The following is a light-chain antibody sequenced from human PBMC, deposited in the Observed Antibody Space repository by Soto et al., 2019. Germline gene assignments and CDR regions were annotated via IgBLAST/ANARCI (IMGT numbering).Light chain of an antibody. CDR2: DAS. Sequence: EIVLTQSPATLSLSPGERATLSCRASQNIGSNFLAWYRHKPGRAPRLLIYDASSRATGIPVRFSGSGSGTDFTLTISSLEPEDFAVYYCQHRYNWPPLAFGGGTKVEMK. V-gene: IGKV3-11*01. CDR3: QHRYNWPPLA. J-gene: IGKJ4*01. CDR1: QNIGSN.